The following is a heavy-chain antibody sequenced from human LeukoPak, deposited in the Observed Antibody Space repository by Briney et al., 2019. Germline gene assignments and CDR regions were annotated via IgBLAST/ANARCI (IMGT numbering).Heavy chain of an antibody. Sequence: SETLSLNCAVYGGSFSGYYWSWLRQPPGKGLEWIGEINHSGSTNYNPSLKSRVTISVDTSKNQFSLKLSSVTAADAAVYYCARSPFPPAIWSGGWFDPWGQGTLVTVSS. J-gene: IGHJ5*02. CDR1: GGSFSGYY. CDR3: ARSPFPPAIWSGGWFDP. CDR2: INHSGST. V-gene: IGHV4-34*01. D-gene: IGHD3-10*01.